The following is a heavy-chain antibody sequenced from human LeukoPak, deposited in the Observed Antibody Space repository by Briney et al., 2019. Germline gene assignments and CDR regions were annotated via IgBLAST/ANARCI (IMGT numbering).Heavy chain of an antibody. CDR2: INQDGSVK. CDR1: TLTFSTYW. J-gene: IGHJ4*02. D-gene: IGHD3-3*02. Sequence: GGSLRLSYAASTLTFSTYWMTWVRQTSGKGLEFVANINQDGSVKNYVGSVKGRFTISRDNAKNSLYLQMNSLRADDTAVYYCARDPGFSSFDYWGQGTLVTVSS. V-gene: IGHV3-7*01. CDR3: ARDPGFSSFDY.